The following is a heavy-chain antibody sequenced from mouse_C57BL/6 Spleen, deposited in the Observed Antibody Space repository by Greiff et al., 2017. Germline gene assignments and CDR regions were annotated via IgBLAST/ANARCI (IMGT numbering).Heavy chain of an antibody. Sequence: VQLVESGAELVRPGASVKLSCKASGYTFTSYGIRWVKQRPGQGLEWIGEIYPSSGNTNYNEKFKGKATLTADKSSSTAYMQLRSLASEDSAVYFCAKDGGSLDYWGQGTTLTVSS. CDR3: AKDGGSLDY. CDR2: IYPSSGNT. V-gene: IGHV1-81*01. J-gene: IGHJ2*01. CDR1: GYTFTSYG. D-gene: IGHD1-1*01.